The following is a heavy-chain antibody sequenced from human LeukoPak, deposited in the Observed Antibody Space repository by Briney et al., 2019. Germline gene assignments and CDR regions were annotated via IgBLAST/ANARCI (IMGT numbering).Heavy chain of an antibody. Sequence: SETLSLTCTVSGGSISSGSYYWRWIRQPAGKGLGWIGRIYTSGSTNYNPSLKSRVTISVDTSKNQFSLKLSSVTAADTAVYYCARGPGAYVWFDPWGQGTLVTVSS. D-gene: IGHD3-16*01. CDR3: ARGPGAYVWFDP. V-gene: IGHV4-61*02. J-gene: IGHJ5*02. CDR1: GGSISSGSYY. CDR2: IYTSGST.